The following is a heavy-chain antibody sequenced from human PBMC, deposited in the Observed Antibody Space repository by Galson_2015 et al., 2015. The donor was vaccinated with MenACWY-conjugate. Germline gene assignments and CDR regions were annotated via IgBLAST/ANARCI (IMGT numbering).Heavy chain of an antibody. V-gene: IGHV3-23*01. J-gene: IGHJ4*02. CDR3: AKDAMSGTYYYDSSGYYTGPSDY. CDR2: ISGSGGST. D-gene: IGHD3-22*01. CDR1: GFTFSSYA. Sequence: SLRLSCAASGFTFSSYAMSWVRQAPGKGLEWVSAISGSGGSTYYADSVKGRFIISRDNSKNTLYLQMNGLRAEDTAVYYCAKDAMSGTYYYDSSGYYTGPSDYWGQGTLVTVSS.